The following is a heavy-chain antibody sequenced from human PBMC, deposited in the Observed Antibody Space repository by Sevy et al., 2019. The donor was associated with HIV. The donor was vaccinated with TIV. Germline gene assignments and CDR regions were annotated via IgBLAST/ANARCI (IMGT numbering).Heavy chain of an antibody. J-gene: IGHJ6*02. CDR1: GFTFSSYG. CDR2: ISYDGSNK. V-gene: IGHV3-30*03. D-gene: IGHD2-2*01. Sequence: GGSLRLSCAASGFTFSSYGMHWVRQAPGKGLEWVAVISYDGSNKYYAYSVKGRFTISRDNSKNTLYLQMNSLRAEDTAVYYCARGYCSSTSCYPGYYYYGMDVWGQGTTVTVSS. CDR3: ARGYCSSTSCYPGYYYYGMDV.